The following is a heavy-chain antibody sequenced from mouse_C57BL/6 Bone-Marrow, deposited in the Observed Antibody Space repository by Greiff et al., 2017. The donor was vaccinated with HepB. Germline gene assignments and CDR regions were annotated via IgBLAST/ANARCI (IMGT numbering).Heavy chain of an antibody. V-gene: IGHV1-52*01. CDR2: IDPSDSET. Sequence: QVQLQQSGAELVRPGSSVKLSCKASGYTFTSYWMHWVKQRPIQGLEWIGNIDPSDSETHYNQKFKDKATLTVDKSSSTAYMQLSSLTSEDSAVYYCASLDSSGPAWFAYWGQGTLVTVSA. CDR1: GYTFTSYW. D-gene: IGHD3-2*02. J-gene: IGHJ3*01. CDR3: ASLDSSGPAWFAY.